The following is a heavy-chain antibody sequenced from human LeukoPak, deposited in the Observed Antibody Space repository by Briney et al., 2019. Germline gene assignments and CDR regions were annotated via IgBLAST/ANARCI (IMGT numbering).Heavy chain of an antibody. V-gene: IGHV3-48*01. CDR3: ARDREMPTITGSLLDY. J-gene: IGHJ4*02. CDR1: GFTFSSYS. D-gene: IGHD5-24*01. CDR2: ISSSSSTI. Sequence: GGSLRHSCAASGFTFSSYSMNWVRQAPGKGLEWVSYISSSSSTIYYADSVKGRFTISRDNAKNSLYLQMNSLRAEDTAVYYCARDREMPTITGSLLDYWGQGILVTVSS.